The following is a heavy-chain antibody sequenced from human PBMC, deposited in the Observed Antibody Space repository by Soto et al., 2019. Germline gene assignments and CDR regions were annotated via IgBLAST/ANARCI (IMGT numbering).Heavy chain of an antibody. CDR3: ARHGDFWISKYYYGMDV. CDR2: IYYSGTT. V-gene: IGHV4-31*03. Sequence: SETLSLTCTVSGGSIRSGGYYWTWIRHFPGKGLEWIGNIYYSGTTYYNPSLKSRLTMSVDTSKNQFSLRLNSVTAADTAMYYCARHGDFWISKYYYGMDVWGQGTTVTISS. CDR1: GGSIRSGGYY. J-gene: IGHJ6*02. D-gene: IGHD3-3*01.